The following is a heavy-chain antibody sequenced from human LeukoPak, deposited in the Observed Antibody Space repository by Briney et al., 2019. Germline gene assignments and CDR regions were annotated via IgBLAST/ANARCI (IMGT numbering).Heavy chain of an antibody. CDR2: TSFDGSYK. CDR1: GFTFSSYG. D-gene: IGHD3-22*01. V-gene: IGHV3-30*18. Sequence: GGSLRLSCAASGFTFSSYGMHWVRQAPGKGLEWVAMTSFDGSYKNYADSVKGRFTISRDNSKNRLYLQMNSLRAEDTAVYYCAKEFSGYLASFEYWGQGALVTVSS. CDR3: AKEFSGYLASFEY. J-gene: IGHJ4*02.